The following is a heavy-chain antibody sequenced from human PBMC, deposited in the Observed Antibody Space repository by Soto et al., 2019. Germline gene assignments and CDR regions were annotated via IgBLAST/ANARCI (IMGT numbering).Heavy chain of an antibody. CDR2: INPNSGGT. Sequence: XSVNGSCEASGYTFTGYYIHWVRQAPGQGLEWMGWINPNSGGTNYAQKFQGRVTMTRDTSISTAYMELSRLRSDDTAVYYCARDMYDSSGSNWFDHWGQGTLVTVSS. J-gene: IGHJ5*02. V-gene: IGHV1-2*02. CDR3: ARDMYDSSGSNWFDH. D-gene: IGHD3-22*01. CDR1: GYTFTGYY.